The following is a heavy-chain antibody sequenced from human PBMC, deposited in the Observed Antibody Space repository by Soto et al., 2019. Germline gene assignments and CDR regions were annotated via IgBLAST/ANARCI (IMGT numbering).Heavy chain of an antibody. D-gene: IGHD3-10*01. V-gene: IGHV1-69*13. J-gene: IGHJ6*02. CDR1: GGTFSSYA. Sequence: ASVKVSCKASGGTFSSYAISWVRQAPGQGLEWMGGIIPIFGTANYAQKFQGRVTITADESTSTAYMELSSLRSEDTAVYYCARDRYYGSGSYSPMDVWGQGTTVTVSS. CDR3: ARDRYYGSGSYSPMDV. CDR2: IIPIFGTA.